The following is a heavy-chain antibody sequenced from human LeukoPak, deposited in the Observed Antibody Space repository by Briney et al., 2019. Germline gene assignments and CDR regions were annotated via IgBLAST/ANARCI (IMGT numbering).Heavy chain of an antibody. CDR1: GGSISSSSYY. V-gene: IGHV4-39*01. J-gene: IGHJ6*03. Sequence: SETLSLTCTVSGGSISSSSYYWGWIRQPPGKGLEWIGSIYYSGSTYYNPSLKSRVTISVDTSKNQFSLKPSSVTAADTAVYYCARRVYGDYVDYYYYYMDVWGKGTTVTVSS. CDR2: IYYSGST. D-gene: IGHD4-17*01. CDR3: ARRVYGDYVDYYYYYMDV.